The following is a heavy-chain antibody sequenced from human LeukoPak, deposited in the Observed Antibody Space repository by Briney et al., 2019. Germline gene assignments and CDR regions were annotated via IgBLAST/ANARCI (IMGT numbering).Heavy chain of an antibody. D-gene: IGHD4-23*01. J-gene: IGHJ3*02. CDR2: ISGYDGNT. Sequence: ASVKVSCKASGYAFTTYGIAWVRQAPGQGLEWLGWISGYDGNTKYAQKFHDRVTMTTDASTSTAYMELRSLRSDDTAVYYCARVGGGNSRGTDAFDIWGQGTLVTVSS. CDR3: ARVGGGNSRGTDAFDI. V-gene: IGHV1-18*01. CDR1: GYAFTTYG.